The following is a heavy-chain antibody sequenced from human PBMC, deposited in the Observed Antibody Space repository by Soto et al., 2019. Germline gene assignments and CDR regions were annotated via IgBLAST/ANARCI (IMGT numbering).Heavy chain of an antibody. D-gene: IGHD4-4*01. V-gene: IGHV4-59*11. CDR3: ARLQMVHNVIDY. CDR1: IDSSSTHY. J-gene: IGHJ4*02. CDR2: IFYRGVT. Sequence: PSETLSLTCTVSIDSSSTHYWSWIRQPPGKGLQWIGYIFYRGVTAYNPSLKSRVTISLDMSKKQFSLKLSSVTAADTATYYWARLQMVHNVIDYWGQGTLVTVSS.